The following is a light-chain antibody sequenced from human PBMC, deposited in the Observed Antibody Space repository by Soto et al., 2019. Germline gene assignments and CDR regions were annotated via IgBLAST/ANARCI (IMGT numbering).Light chain of an antibody. CDR3: QSYDSSLSGWV. Sequence: QSVLTQPPSVSGAPGQRVTISCTGSSSNIGAGYDVHWYQQLPGTAPKLFMYANTNRPSGVPDRISGSKSGTSASLAITGLQAEDEADYYCQSYDSSLSGWVFGGGTKLTVL. V-gene: IGLV1-40*01. CDR1: SSNIGAGYD. CDR2: ANT. J-gene: IGLJ3*02.